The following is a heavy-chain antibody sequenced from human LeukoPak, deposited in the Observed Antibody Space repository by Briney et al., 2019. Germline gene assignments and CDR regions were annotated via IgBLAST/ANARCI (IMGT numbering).Heavy chain of an antibody. Sequence: ASVKVSCKASGYTFTGYYMHWVRQAPGQGPEWMGWINPNSGGTNYAQKFQGRVTMTRDMSISTAYMELSSLSSEDTAVYYCARVIVVIPGTNVWFDPWGQGTLVTVSS. CDR1: GYTFTGYY. CDR3: ARVIVVIPGTNVWFDP. V-gene: IGHV1-2*02. D-gene: IGHD2-2*01. CDR2: INPNSGGT. J-gene: IGHJ5*02.